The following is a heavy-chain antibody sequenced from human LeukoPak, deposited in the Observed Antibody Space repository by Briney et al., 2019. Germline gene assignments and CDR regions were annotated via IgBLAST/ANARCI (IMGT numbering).Heavy chain of an antibody. Sequence: SVNVSCKASDGTFISYAISWVRQPPGQGLEWMGGIHPIFGTANYAQKFQGRLTNTADESTSTGNMKLSSLRSENTAVYSGARDGGVHQTSVDDYYGMDVWGKGTTVTVSS. CDR3: ARDGGVHQTSVDDYYGMDV. V-gene: IGHV1-69*13. CDR1: DGTFISYA. CDR2: IHPIFGTA. J-gene: IGHJ6*04. D-gene: IGHD3-16*01.